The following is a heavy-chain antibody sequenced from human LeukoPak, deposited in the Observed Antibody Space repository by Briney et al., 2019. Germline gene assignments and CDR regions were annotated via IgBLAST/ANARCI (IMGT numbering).Heavy chain of an antibody. CDR3: AAGTGYLIEK. D-gene: IGHD2-15*01. CDR2: IRQDGTEK. V-gene: IGHV3-7*01. J-gene: IGHJ4*02. Sequence: GGSLRLSCAASGFSYGSNWMNWVRQSPGKGLEWVANIRQDGTEKNYVDSVKGRFIISRDNAKNSLYLQMNSLRAEDTAVYYCAAGTGYLIEKWGQGTLVTVSS. CDR1: GFSYGSNW.